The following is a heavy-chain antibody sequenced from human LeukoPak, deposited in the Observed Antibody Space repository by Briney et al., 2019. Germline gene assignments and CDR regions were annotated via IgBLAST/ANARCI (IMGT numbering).Heavy chain of an antibody. CDR1: GFTFSNYG. CDR3: AKTGSWGSSNYYFDY. V-gene: IGHV3-23*01. D-gene: IGHD2-15*01. CDR2: ISGSGGTT. Sequence: GGTLRLSCAASGFTFSNYGMSWVRQAPGKGLECVSGISGSGGTTYYADSVKGRFTISRDNSKNTLYLQMNSLRAEDTALYYCAKTGSWGSSNYYFDYWGQGTLVTVSS. J-gene: IGHJ4*02.